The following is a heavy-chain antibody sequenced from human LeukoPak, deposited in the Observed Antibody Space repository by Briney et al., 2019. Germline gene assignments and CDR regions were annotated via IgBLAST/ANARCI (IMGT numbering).Heavy chain of an antibody. CDR2: INPNSGGT. D-gene: IGHD3-9*01. V-gene: IGHV1-2*02. J-gene: IGHJ4*02. CDR3: AKARRSFDWLSEFDY. CDR1: GYTFTGYY. Sequence: GASVKVSCKASGYTFTGYYMHWVRQAPGQGLEWMGWINPNSGGTNYAQKFQGRVTMTRDTSISTAYMELSRLRSDDTAVYYCAKARRSFDWLSEFDYWGQGTLVTVSS.